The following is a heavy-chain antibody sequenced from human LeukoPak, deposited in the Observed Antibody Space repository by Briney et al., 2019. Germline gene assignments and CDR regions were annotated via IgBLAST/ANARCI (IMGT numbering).Heavy chain of an antibody. J-gene: IGHJ4*02. CDR2: INSDGSST. D-gene: IGHD3-10*01. CDR1: GFTFSRHW. CDR3: ARGPDASGIYRPGGY. V-gene: IGHV3-74*01. Sequence: GGSLRLSCAASGFTFSRHWMHWVRQAPGKGPVWVSRINSDGSSTSYAESVKGRFTISRDNANNILFLQMNSLRAEDTAVYYCARGPDASGIYRPGGYWGQGTLVTVSS.